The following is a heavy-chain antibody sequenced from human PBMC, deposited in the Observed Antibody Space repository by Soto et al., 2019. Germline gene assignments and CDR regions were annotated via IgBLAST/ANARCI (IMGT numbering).Heavy chain of an antibody. Sequence: QVQLQESGPGLMKPSETLSLTCTVSGGSISSYYWSWIRQPPGKGLEWIGYIDYSGRTNYNPSLKSRVTISVDTSKNQFSLKLSSVTAADTAVYYCARVIAIFGVLITYYFDYWGQGTLVTVSS. CDR2: IDYSGRT. J-gene: IGHJ4*02. V-gene: IGHV4-59*01. D-gene: IGHD3-3*01. CDR1: GGSISSYY. CDR3: ARVIAIFGVLITYYFDY.